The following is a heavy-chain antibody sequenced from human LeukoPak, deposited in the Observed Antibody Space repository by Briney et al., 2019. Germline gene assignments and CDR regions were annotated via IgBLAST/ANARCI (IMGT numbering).Heavy chain of an antibody. V-gene: IGHV4-34*01. D-gene: IGHD6-19*01. CDR1: GGSFSGYY. CDR3: ARFTLKWLVRNWFDP. CDR2: INHSGST. J-gene: IGHJ5*02. Sequence: PSETLSLTCAVYGGSFSGYYWSRIRQPPGKGLEWIGEINHSGSTNYNPSLKSRVTISVDTFKNQFSLKLSSVTAADTAVYYCARFTLKWLVRNWFDPWGQGTLVTVSS.